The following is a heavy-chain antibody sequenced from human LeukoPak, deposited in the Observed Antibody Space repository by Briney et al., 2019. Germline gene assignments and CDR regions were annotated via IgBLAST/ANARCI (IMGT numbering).Heavy chain of an antibody. CDR3: AKNSGFFDY. CDR1: GFTFSSYA. V-gene: IGHV3-23*01. D-gene: IGHD3-22*01. J-gene: IGHJ4*02. CDR2: ISASDTST. Sequence: GGSLRLSCAASGFTFSSYAMTWVRQAAGKGLEWVSSISASDTSTYYADSVKGRFTISRDNSKNTLYLQMNSLRAEGTAVYYCAKNSGFFDYWGQGTLVTVSS.